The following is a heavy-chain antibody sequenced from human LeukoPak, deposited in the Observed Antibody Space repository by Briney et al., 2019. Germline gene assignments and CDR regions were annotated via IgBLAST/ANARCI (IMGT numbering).Heavy chain of an antibody. CDR2: ISYDGSNE. J-gene: IGHJ4*02. V-gene: IGHV3-30*14. Sequence: GGSLRLSCAASGFTFSSYVMHWVRQAPGKGLEWVAIISYDGSNEYYADSVKGRFTISRDNSKNTLYPQMNSLRAEDTAVYYCAGRYDSSGYPLHWGQGTLVTVSS. D-gene: IGHD3-22*01. CDR1: GFTFSSYV. CDR3: AGRYDSSGYPLH.